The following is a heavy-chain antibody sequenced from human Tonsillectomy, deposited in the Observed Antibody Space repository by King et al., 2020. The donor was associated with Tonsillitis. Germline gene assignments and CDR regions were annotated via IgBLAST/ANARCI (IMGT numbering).Heavy chain of an antibody. V-gene: IGHV3-30-3*01. CDR2: ISYDGSNK. Sequence: VQLVESGGGVVQPGRSLRLSCAASGFTFSSYPIHWVRQAPGKGLEWGAVISYDGSNKYYADSVKGRFTISRDNSKNKLYLQMNSLRAEDTAVYYCARDGRELTGDYYFDYWGQGPLVTVSS. CDR1: GFTFSSYP. CDR3: ARDGRELTGDYYFDY. J-gene: IGHJ4*02. D-gene: IGHD7-27*01.